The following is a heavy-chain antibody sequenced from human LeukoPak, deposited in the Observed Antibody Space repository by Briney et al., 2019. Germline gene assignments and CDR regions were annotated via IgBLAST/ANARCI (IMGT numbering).Heavy chain of an antibody. CDR1: GGSFSGYY. CDR3: ARNPQRRYCSSTSCYTRWFDP. V-gene: IGHV4-34*01. Sequence: SETLSLTCAVYGGSFSGYYWSWNRQPPGKGLEWIGEINHSGSTNYNPSLKSRVTISVDTSKNQFSLKLSSVTAADTAVYYCARNPQRRYCSSTSCYTRWFDPWGQGTLVTVSS. CDR2: INHSGST. J-gene: IGHJ5*02. D-gene: IGHD2-2*02.